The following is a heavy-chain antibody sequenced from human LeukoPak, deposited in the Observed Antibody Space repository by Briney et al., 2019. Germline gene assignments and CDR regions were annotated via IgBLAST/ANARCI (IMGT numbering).Heavy chain of an antibody. D-gene: IGHD1-26*01. CDR1: GVSFSGYY. V-gene: IGHV4-34*01. Sequence: SETLSLTCAVYGVSFSGYYWSWIRQSPGKGLEWIGEINHSGSTNYNPSLKSRVTISLDTSKNQFPLKLSSVTAADTAVYYCARGSRWELPLDYWGQGTLVTVSS. J-gene: IGHJ4*02. CDR2: INHSGST. CDR3: ARGSRWELPLDY.